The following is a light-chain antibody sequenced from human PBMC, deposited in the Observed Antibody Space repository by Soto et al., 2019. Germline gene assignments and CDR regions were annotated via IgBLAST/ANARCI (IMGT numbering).Light chain of an antibody. V-gene: IGKV1-5*03. CDR2: KAS. Sequence: DILMTQSPSTLSASVGDRVTITCRASQSISAWLAWYQQKPGKAPKLLIYKASSLESGVPSRFSGSGSGTEFTLTISSLQPDDFATYYCQQYNSDSRTFGQGTKVEIK. J-gene: IGKJ1*01. CDR1: QSISAW. CDR3: QQYNSDSRT.